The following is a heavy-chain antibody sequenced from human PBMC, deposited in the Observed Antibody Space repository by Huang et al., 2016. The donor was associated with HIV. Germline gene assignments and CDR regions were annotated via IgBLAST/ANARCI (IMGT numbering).Heavy chain of an antibody. D-gene: IGHD2-2*01. CDR1: GYTFTGYY. J-gene: IGHJ6*02. CDR3: AAGVVPAADYYYYYGMDV. CDR2: INPNRGGT. Sequence: QVQLVQSGAEVKKPGASVKVSCKASGYTFTGYYMHWVRQAPGQGLEWMGWINPNRGGTNYAQKVQGRVTMTRDTSISTAYMELSRLRSDDTAVYYCAAGVVPAADYYYYYGMDVWGQGTTVTVSS. V-gene: IGHV1-2*02.